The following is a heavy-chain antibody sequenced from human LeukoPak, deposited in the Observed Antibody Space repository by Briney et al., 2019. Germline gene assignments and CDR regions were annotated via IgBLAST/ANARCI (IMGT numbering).Heavy chain of an antibody. J-gene: IGHJ4*02. CDR2: FFYSGST. Sequence: SETLSLTRTVSVGSKRSYYWSWRRQPQVQGLEALGYFFYSGSTNYNPSLKSRVTLSVDTSKNQFSLKLGSVTAADTAVYYCARQPYMLGAYYFDYWGQGTLVTVSS. D-gene: IGHD1-26*01. CDR3: ARQPYMLGAYYFDY. CDR1: VGSKRSYY. V-gene: IGHV4-59*08.